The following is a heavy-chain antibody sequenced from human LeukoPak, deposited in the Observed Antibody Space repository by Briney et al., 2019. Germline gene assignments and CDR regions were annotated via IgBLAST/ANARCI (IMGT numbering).Heavy chain of an antibody. Sequence: VASVKVSCKASGYTFTSYYMHWVRQAPGQGLEWMGIINPSGGSTSYAQKFQGRVTMTRDTSISTAYMELSRLRSDDTAVYYCATPVAAAARGYFDYWGQGTLVTVSS. CDR1: GYTFTSYY. CDR3: ATPVAAAARGYFDY. V-gene: IGHV1-46*01. J-gene: IGHJ4*02. D-gene: IGHD6-13*01. CDR2: INPSGGST.